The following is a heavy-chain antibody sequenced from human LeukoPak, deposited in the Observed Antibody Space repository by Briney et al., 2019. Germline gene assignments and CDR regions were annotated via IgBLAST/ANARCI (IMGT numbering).Heavy chain of an antibody. V-gene: IGHV1-69*04. CDR2: IIPILGIA. CDR1: GGTFSSYA. Sequence: GASVKVSCKASGGTFSSYAISWVRQAPGQGLEWMGRIIPILGIANYAQKFQGRVTITADKSTSTAYMELSSLRSEDTAVYYCARYYDSSGYYYYPYYFDYWGQGTLVTVSS. CDR3: ARYYDSSGYYYYPYYFDY. D-gene: IGHD3-22*01. J-gene: IGHJ4*02.